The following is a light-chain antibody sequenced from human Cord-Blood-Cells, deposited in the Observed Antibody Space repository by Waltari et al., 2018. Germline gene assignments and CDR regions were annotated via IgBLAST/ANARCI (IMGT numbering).Light chain of an antibody. CDR2: DVS. V-gene: IGLV2-11*01. Sequence: QSALTQPRSVSGSPGQSVTISCTGTSSYVGGYNSVHWYQQHPGKAPKLMIYDVSKRPSGVPDRFSGSKSGNTASLTISGLQAEDEADYYCCSYAGSYTYVFGTGTKVTVL. CDR3: CSYAGSYTYV. CDR1: SSYVGGYNS. J-gene: IGLJ1*01.